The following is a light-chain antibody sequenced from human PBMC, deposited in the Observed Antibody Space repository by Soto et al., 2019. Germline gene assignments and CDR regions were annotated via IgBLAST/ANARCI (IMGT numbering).Light chain of an antibody. CDR1: TGAVTSGHY. CDR2: DTT. J-gene: IGLJ2*01. Sequence: QAVVTQEPSLTVSPGGTVTLTCDSSTGAVTSGHYPDWFQQKPGQAPRTLIYDTTNKHSWTPARFSGSLLGGKAALTLSGAQPEDEAEYYCLLSYSGARATVFGGGTKLTGL. V-gene: IGLV7-46*01. CDR3: LLSYSGARATV.